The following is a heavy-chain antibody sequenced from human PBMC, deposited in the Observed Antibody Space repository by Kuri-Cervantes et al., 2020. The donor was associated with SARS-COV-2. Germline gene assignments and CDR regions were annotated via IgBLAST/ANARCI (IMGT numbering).Heavy chain of an antibody. D-gene: IGHD3-3*01. Sequence: SVKVSCKASGGTFSSYAISWVRQAPGQGLEWMGGIIPILGIANYAQKFQGRVTITADKSTSTAYMELSSLRSEDTAVYYCARAIGGRRFLEWLSKHHYYYYYMDVWGKGTTVTVSS. J-gene: IGHJ6*03. V-gene: IGHV1-69*10. CDR1: GGTFSSYA. CDR2: IIPILGIA. CDR3: ARAIGGRRFLEWLSKHHYYYYYMDV.